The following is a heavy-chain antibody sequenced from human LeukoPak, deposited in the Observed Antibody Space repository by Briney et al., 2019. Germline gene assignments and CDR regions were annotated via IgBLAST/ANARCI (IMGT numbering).Heavy chain of an antibody. CDR2: ISYDGSNK. CDR3: ANYGSGSYYKKSPGAFDI. J-gene: IGHJ3*02. D-gene: IGHD3-10*01. Sequence: GGSLRLSCAASVFTFSSYGMHGVRDAPGKGGEGGAVISYDGSNKYYADSVKGRFTISRDNSKNTLYLQMNSLRAEDTAVYYCANYGSGSYYKKSPGAFDIWGQGTMVTVSS. CDR1: VFTFSSYG. V-gene: IGHV3-30*18.